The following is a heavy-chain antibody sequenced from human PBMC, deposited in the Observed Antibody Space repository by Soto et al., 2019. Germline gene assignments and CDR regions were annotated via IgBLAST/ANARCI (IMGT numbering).Heavy chain of an antibody. J-gene: IGHJ6*02. CDR2: IWYDGSNK. CDR1: GFTFSSYG. V-gene: IGHV3-33*01. Sequence: QVQLVESGGGVVQPGRSLRLSCAASGFTFSSYGMHWVRQAPGKGLEWVAVIWYDGSNKYYADSVKGRFTISRDNSKNXXYLQMNSLGAEATAVYYCPRNRGTPTRYYDYGMGVWGQGTTVTVSS. CDR3: PRNRGTPTRYYDYGMGV.